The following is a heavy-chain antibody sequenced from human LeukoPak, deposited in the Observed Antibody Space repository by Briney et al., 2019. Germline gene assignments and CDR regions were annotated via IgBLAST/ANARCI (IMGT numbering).Heavy chain of an antibody. Sequence: GGSLRLSCAASGFSFASFAMGWGRQPPGKGLEWVSTIGDSGGRTHYADSVQGRFTISRDNSKNTLYLQINNLRAEDTAIYYCDAADFWGQGTLVTVSS. CDR1: GFSFASFA. J-gene: IGHJ4*02. V-gene: IGHV3-23*01. CDR2: IGDSGGRT. CDR3: DAADF. D-gene: IGHD6-13*01.